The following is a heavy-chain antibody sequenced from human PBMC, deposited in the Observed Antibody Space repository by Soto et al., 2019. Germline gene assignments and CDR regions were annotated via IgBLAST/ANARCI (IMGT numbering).Heavy chain of an antibody. D-gene: IGHD2-2*01. Sequence: QAGGSLRLSCAASGFTFSSYWMSWVRQAPGKGLEWLANIKQDGSEKYYVDSVKGRFTISRDNAKNSLYLQMNSLRAEDTAVYYCARVGCSTSCYGDYYYGMDVWGQGTTVTVSS. V-gene: IGHV3-7*01. CDR3: ARVGCSTSCYGDYYYGMDV. CDR1: GFTFSSYW. CDR2: IKQDGSEK. J-gene: IGHJ6*02.